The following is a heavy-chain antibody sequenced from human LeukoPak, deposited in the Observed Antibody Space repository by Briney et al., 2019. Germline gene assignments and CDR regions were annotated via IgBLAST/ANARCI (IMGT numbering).Heavy chain of an antibody. CDR1: GGSISSGSYY. CDR2: IYTSGST. V-gene: IGHV4-61*02. D-gene: IGHD7-27*01. CDR3: ARDLGNDRFVRGPLYMDV. Sequence: SETLSLTCTVSGGSISSGSYYWSWIRQPAGKGLEWIGRIYTSGSTNYNPSLNSRVTISVDTSKNQFSLKLSSVTAADTAVYYCARDLGNDRFVRGPLYMDVWGKGTTVTISS. J-gene: IGHJ6*03.